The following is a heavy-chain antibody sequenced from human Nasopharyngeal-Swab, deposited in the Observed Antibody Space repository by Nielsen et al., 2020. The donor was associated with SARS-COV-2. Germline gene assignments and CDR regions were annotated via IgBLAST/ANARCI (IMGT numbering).Heavy chain of an antibody. CDR2: IYYSGST. D-gene: IGHD2-8*01. Sequence: SETLSLTCTVSGGSISSYYWSWIRQPPGKGLEWIGYIYYSGSTNYNPSLKSRVTISVDTSKNQFSLKLSSVTAADTAVYYCARGLSGIVPSPFLGLGPYYSYYYMDVWGKGTTVTVSS. V-gene: IGHV4-59*12. J-gene: IGHJ6*03. CDR3: ARGLSGIVPSPFLGLGPYYSYYYMDV. CDR1: GGSISSYY.